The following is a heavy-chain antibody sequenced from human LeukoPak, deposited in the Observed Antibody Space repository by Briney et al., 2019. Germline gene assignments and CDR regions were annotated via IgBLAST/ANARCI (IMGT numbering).Heavy chain of an antibody. D-gene: IGHD6-13*01. V-gene: IGHV4-59*01. CDR3: ARASGSIAAGGTEGINFHR. Sequence: KPSQTLSLTCTVSGGSISRYYWSWIRQPPGKEPDWIGYVYYTGSTNYNPSLKRRVTISLDTSMSQFCLKRTSATAADMSVYDCARASGSIAAGGTEGINFHRWGQGTLVTVSA. CDR2: VYYTGST. CDR1: GGSISRYY. J-gene: IGHJ1*01.